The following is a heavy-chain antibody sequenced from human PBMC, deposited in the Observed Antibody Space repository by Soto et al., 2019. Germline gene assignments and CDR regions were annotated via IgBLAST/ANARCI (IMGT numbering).Heavy chain of an antibody. J-gene: IGHJ4*01. CDR1: RLTFSSYG. V-gene: IGHV3-30*03. CDR3: AREAGCSGTNCNVYFDY. D-gene: IGHD2-15*01. Sequence: GGSRGLCCVASRLTFSSYGMPWVRQAPGKGLEWVAVISYGSISTVYRDSGRGRFTISRDNSRNTLYLHMKSLAPEDTAVYYCAREAGCSGTNCNVYFDYWGLGTLVTVSS. CDR2: ISYGSIST.